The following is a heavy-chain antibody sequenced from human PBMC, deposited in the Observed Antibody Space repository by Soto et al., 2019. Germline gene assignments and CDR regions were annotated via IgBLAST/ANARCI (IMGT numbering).Heavy chain of an antibody. CDR1: GFSLSTSGMC. J-gene: IGHJ6*02. D-gene: IGHD4-4*01. V-gene: IGHV2-70*01. CDR2: IDWDDDK. CDR3: ARIPMTTVTTPPGYYYYGMDV. Sequence: GSGPTLVNPSQTLTLTCTFSGFSLSTSGMCVSWIRQPPGKALEWLALIDWDDDKYYSTSLKTRLTISKDTSKNQVVLTMTNMDPVDTATYYCARIPMTTVTTPPGYYYYGMDVWGQGTTVTVSS.